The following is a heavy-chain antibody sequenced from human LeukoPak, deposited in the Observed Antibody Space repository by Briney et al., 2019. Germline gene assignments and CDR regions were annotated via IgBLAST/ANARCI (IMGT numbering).Heavy chain of an antibody. CDR1: GYTFTSYY. CDR2: INPSGGST. CDR3: ARELELFFYYYYYGMDV. D-gene: IGHD1-7*01. J-gene: IGHJ6*02. V-gene: IGHV1-46*01. Sequence: ASVKVSCKASGYTFTSYYMHWVRQAPGQGLEWMGIINPSGGSTSYAQKFQGRVTMTRDTSTSTVYMELSSLRSEDTAVYYCARELELFFYYYYYGMDVWGQGTTVTVSS.